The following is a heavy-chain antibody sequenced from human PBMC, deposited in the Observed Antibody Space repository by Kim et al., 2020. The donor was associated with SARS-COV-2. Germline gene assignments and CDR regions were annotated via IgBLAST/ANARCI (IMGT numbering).Heavy chain of an antibody. J-gene: IGHJ5*02. CDR1: GGSISSYY. Sequence: SETLSLTCTVSGGSISSYYWSWIRQPPGKGLEWIGYIYYSGSTNYNPSLKSRVTISVDTSKNQFSLKLSSVTAADTAVYYCARHFSSDYDNWFDPWGQGTLVTVSS. CDR3: ARHFSSDYDNWFDP. V-gene: IGHV4-59*08. D-gene: IGHD5-12*01. CDR2: IYYSGST.